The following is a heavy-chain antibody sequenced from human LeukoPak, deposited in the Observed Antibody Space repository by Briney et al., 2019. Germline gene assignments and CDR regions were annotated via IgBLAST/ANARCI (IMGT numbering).Heavy chain of an antibody. CDR1: GFIFSSYW. V-gene: IGHV3-7*01. CDR2: IKQDGSEK. Sequence: GGSLRLSCAASGFIFSSYWMSWVRQAPGKGLEWVANIKQDGSEKYYVDSVMGRFTISRDNGKNSLYLQMNSLRAEDTAVYYCAREISSWYRTEGRFDPWGQGTLVTVSS. J-gene: IGHJ5*02. D-gene: IGHD6-13*01. CDR3: AREISSWYRTEGRFDP.